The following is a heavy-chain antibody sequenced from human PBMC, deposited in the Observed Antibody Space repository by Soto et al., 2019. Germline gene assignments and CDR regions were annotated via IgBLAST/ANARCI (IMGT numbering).Heavy chain of an antibody. CDR3: AREWSPVGATDYYYYGMDV. Sequence: QVQLVQSGAEVKKPGASVKVSCKASGYTFTSYGISWVRQAPGQGLEWMGWISAYNGNTNYAQKLQGRVTKTTDTCTSTAYMELESLRSDDTAVYYCAREWSPVGATDYYYYGMDVWGQGTTVTVSS. J-gene: IGHJ6*02. D-gene: IGHD1-26*01. CDR1: GYTFTSYG. CDR2: ISAYNGNT. V-gene: IGHV1-18*04.